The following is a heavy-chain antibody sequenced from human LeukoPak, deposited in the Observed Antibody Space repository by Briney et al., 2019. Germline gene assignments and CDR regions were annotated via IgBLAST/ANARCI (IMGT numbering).Heavy chain of an antibody. J-gene: IGHJ4*02. V-gene: IGHV1-2*02. D-gene: IGHD3-22*01. CDR2: INPNSGGT. CDR3: ARGRGCYDSSGYDPYYFDY. CDR1: GYTFTGYY. Sequence: ASVKVSCKASGYTFTGYYMHWVRQAPGQGLEWMGWINPNSGGTNYAQKFQGRVTMTRDTSISTAYMELSRLRSDDTAVYYCARGRGCYDSSGYDPYYFDYWGQGTLVTVSS.